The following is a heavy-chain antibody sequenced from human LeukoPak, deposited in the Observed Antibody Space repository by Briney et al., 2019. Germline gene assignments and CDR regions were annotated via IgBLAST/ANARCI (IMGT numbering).Heavy chain of an antibody. D-gene: IGHD4/OR15-4a*01. Sequence: GGSLRLSCTVSGFTVSSNSMSWVRQAPGKGLEWVSFIYSGSTHYSDSVKGRFAISRDNSKNTLYLQMNSLRAEDTAVYYCARRAGAYSHPYDYWGQGTLVTVSS. V-gene: IGHV3-53*01. CDR3: ARRAGAYSHPYDY. CDR1: GFTVSSNS. CDR2: IYSGST. J-gene: IGHJ4*02.